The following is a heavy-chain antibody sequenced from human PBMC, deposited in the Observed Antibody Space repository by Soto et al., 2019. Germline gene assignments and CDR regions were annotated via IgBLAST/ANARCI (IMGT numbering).Heavy chain of an antibody. CDR2: ISYDGSNK. CDR3: AGAPNGYSYGNNWFDP. D-gene: IGHD5-18*01. V-gene: IGHV3-30*03. Sequence: GGSLRLSCAASGFTFSSYAMSWVRQAPGKGLEWVAVISYDGSNKYYADSVKGRFTISRDNSKNTLYLQMNSLRSEDTAVYYCAGAPNGYSYGNNWFDPWGQGTLVTVSS. J-gene: IGHJ5*02. CDR1: GFTFSSYA.